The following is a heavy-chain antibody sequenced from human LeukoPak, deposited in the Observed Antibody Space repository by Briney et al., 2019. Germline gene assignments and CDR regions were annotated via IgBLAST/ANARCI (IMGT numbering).Heavy chain of an antibody. CDR2: IYYSGST. V-gene: IGHV4-59*01. D-gene: IGHD5-18*01. CDR3: ARSEYSYGADAFDI. J-gene: IGHJ3*02. Sequence: SETLSLTCTASGGSISSNYWSWIRQPPGKGLEWIGYIYYSGSTNYNPSLKSRVTISLDTSKNQFSLRLSSVTAADTAVYYCARSEYSYGADAFDIWGQGTMVTVSS. CDR1: GGSISSNY.